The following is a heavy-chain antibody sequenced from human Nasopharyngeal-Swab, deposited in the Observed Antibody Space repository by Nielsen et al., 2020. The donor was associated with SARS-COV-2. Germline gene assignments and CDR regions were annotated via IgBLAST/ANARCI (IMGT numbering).Heavy chain of an antibody. CDR2: INPSGGST. Sequence: ASMKVSCKASGYTFTSYYMHWVRQAPGQGLEWMGIINPSGGSTSYAQKFQGRVTMTRDTSISTAYMELSRLRSDDTAVYYCARESIAAAGRDFDYWGQGTLVTVSS. V-gene: IGHV1-46*01. CDR3: ARESIAAAGRDFDY. J-gene: IGHJ4*02. D-gene: IGHD6-13*01. CDR1: GYTFTSYY.